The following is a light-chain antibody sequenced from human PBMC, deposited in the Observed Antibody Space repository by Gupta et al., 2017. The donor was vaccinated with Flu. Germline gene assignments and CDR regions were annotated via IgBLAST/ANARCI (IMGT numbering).Light chain of an antibody. CDR2: EVT. CDR3: CSYASSSTLR. Sequence: SITSPYTGHSSDVGNYHRVSWYQQHPGKAPKIMIYEVTKRPSGVSDRFSGSKYGNKASRTISGLQAEDEADYYCCSYASSSTLRFGVGTKLTVL. J-gene: IGLJ2*01. V-gene: IGLV2-23*02. CDR1: SSDVGNYHR.